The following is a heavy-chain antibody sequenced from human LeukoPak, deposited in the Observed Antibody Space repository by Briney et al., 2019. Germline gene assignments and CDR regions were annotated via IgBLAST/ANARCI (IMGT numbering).Heavy chain of an antibody. CDR2: MNPNSGNT. J-gene: IGHJ5*02. D-gene: IGHD3-9*01. V-gene: IGHV1-8*03. CDR3: ARDEGGYYDILTGP. Sequence: ASVKVSCKASGYTFTSYDINWVRQATGQGLEWMGWMNPNSGNTGYAQKFQGRVTITRNTSISTAYMELSSLRSEDTAVYYCARDEGGYYDILTGPWGQGTLVTASS. CDR1: GYTFTSYD.